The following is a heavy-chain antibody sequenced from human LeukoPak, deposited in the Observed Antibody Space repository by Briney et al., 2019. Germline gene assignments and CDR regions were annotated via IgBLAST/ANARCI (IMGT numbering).Heavy chain of an antibody. D-gene: IGHD2-15*01. V-gene: IGHV3-53*01. CDR3: ARGVDPLAANPVAY. Sequence: GGSLRLSCAASGFTVITNDMTWVRQAPGKGLEWVSVLYSDGNTKYADSVQGRFTISRDNSKNTLYLEMNSLSPDDTAVYYCARGVDPLAANPVAYGGQGTLVTVSS. J-gene: IGHJ4*02. CDR2: LYSDGNT. CDR1: GFTVITND.